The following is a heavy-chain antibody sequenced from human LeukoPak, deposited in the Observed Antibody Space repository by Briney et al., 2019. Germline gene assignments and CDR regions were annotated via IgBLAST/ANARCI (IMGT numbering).Heavy chain of an antibody. Sequence: GGSLRLSCAASGFTFSNAWMTWVRQAPGKGLEWVGRVKSKTDGGTSNYAAPVKGRFTISRDDSKNTVFVQMECLKREDTAVYFCYASGRGPWGQGTLVTVSS. V-gene: IGHV3-15*01. J-gene: IGHJ5*02. CDR2: VKSKTDGGTS. CDR1: GFTFSNAW. CDR3: YASGRGP. D-gene: IGHD3-10*01.